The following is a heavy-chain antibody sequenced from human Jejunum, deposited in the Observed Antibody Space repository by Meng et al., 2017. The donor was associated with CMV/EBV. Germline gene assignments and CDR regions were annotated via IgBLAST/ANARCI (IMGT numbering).Heavy chain of an antibody. J-gene: IGHJ5*02. CDR2: INQSGST. CDR1: GGSLSGYL. V-gene: IGHV4-34*01. D-gene: IGHD5-24*01. CDR3: ARVGGYRNNWFDP. Sequence: CAVSGGSLSGYLWSGIRQPPGKGLEWIGEINQSGSTNYNPALKSRVTISVDTSKNQFSLRLDSVTAADTAVYYCARVGGYRNNWFDPWGQGTLVTVSS.